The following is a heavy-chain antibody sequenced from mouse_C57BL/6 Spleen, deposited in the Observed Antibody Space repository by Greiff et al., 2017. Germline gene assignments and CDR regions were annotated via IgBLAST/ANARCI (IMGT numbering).Heavy chain of an antibody. D-gene: IGHD2-3*01. CDR1: GYSFTGYY. V-gene: IGHV1-42*01. CDR2: INPSTGGT. J-gene: IGHJ2*01. CDR3: ARGREWLLRDYFDY. Sequence: EVKLMESGPELVKPGASVKISCKASGYSFTGYYMNWVKQSPEKSLEWIGEINPSTGGTTYNQKFKAKATLTVDKSSSTAYMQLKSLTSEDSAVYYCARGREWLLRDYFDYWGQGTTLTVSS.